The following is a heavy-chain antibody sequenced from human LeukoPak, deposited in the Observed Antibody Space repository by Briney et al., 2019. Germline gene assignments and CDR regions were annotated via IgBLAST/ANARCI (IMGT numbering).Heavy chain of an antibody. Sequence: GESLKISYKGSGYSFTSYWIGWVRQMPGKGLEWMGIIYPGDSDTRYSPSFQGQVTISADKSISTAYLQWSSLKASDTAMYYCARGELLHHNWFDPWGQGTLVTVSS. CDR3: ARGELLHHNWFDP. J-gene: IGHJ5*02. D-gene: IGHD1-26*01. CDR1: GYSFTSYW. CDR2: IYPGDSDT. V-gene: IGHV5-51*01.